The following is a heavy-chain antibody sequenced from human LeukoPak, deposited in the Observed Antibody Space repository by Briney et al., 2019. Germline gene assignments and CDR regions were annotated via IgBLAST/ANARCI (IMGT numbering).Heavy chain of an antibody. CDR3: AKGLGVGYCGDGSCYVYGMDV. J-gene: IGHJ6*02. D-gene: IGHD2-15*01. Sequence: PGRSLRLSCAASGFTFSRYGMHWVRQAPGKGLEWVAVISYDGNNKYYADSVKGRFTISRDNSKNTLYLQMNSLRPEDTAVVYCAKGLGVGYCGDGSCYVYGMDVWGQGTTVTVSS. CDR1: GFTFSRYG. CDR2: ISYDGNNK. V-gene: IGHV3-30*18.